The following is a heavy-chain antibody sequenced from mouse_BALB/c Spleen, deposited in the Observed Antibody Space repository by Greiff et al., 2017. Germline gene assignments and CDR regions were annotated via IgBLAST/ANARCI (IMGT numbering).Heavy chain of an antibody. V-gene: IGHV5-17*02. D-gene: IGHD2-14*01. CDR1: GFTFSSFG. CDR2: ISSCSSTI. J-gene: IGHJ2*01. Sequence: EVQVEESGGGLVQPGGSRKLSCAASGFTFSSFGMHWVRQAPEKGLEWVAYISSCSSTIYYADTVKGRFTISRDNPKNTLFLQMTSLRSEDTAMYYRSRRKGYRDEVGGDQWGQGTTLRV. CDR3: SRRKGYRDEVGGDQ.